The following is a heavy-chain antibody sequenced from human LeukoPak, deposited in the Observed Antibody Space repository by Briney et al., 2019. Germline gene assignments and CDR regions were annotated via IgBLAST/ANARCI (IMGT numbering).Heavy chain of an antibody. Sequence: PSETLSLTCTVSGGSISSYYWSWIRQPPGKGLEWMGYIYYSGSTNYNPSLKSRVTISVDTSKNQFSLKLSSVTAADTAVYYCASSDFWSGSPSGWFDPWGQGTLVTVSS. J-gene: IGHJ5*02. CDR3: ASSDFWSGSPSGWFDP. D-gene: IGHD3-3*01. CDR2: IYYSGST. CDR1: GGSISSYY. V-gene: IGHV4-59*01.